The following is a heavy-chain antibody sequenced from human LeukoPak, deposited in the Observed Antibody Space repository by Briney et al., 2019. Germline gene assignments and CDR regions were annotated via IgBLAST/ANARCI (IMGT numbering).Heavy chain of an antibody. CDR3: ARDEGDLAYCGGDCYLNY. CDR1: GFTFSSYW. V-gene: IGHV3-74*01. CDR2: INSDGSST. J-gene: IGHJ4*02. D-gene: IGHD2-21*02. Sequence: GGSLRLSCAASGFTFSSYWMHWVRQAPGKGLVWVSRINSDGSSTTYADSVKGRFTISRDNAKNTLYLQMNSLRAEDTAVYYCARDEGDLAYCGGDCYLNYWGQGTLVTVSS.